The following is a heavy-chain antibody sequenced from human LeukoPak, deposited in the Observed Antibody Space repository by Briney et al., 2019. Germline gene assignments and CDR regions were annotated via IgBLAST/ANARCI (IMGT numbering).Heavy chain of an antibody. CDR3: ASLGTTVTDLDY. CDR2: INHSGST. CDR1: GGSFSGYY. V-gene: IGHV4-34*01. Sequence: SETLSLTCAVYGGSFSGYYWSWIRQPPGKGLEWIGEINHSGSTNYNPSLKSRVTISVDTSKNQFSLKLSSVTAADTAAYYCASLGTTVTDLDYWGQGTLVTVSS. D-gene: IGHD4-17*01. J-gene: IGHJ4*02.